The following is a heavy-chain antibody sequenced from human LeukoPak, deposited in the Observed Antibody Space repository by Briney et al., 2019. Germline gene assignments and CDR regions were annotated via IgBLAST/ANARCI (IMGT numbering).Heavy chain of an antibody. D-gene: IGHD2-2*01. CDR1: SGSMSSGGAY. CDR3: ARALGVVPAAIGYCMNV. Sequence: SETLSLTWTVYSGSMSSGGAYCSWIRQHPGKGLEWIGYIYYSGSTYYNPSLKSRVTISVDTSKNQFSLKLSSVTAADTAVYYCARALGVVPAAIGYCMNVWGQGTTVTVSS. V-gene: IGHV4-31*02. CDR2: IYYSGST. J-gene: IGHJ6*02.